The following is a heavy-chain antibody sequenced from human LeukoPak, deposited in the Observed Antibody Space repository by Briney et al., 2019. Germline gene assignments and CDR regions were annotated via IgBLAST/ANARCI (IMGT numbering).Heavy chain of an antibody. Sequence: GGSLRLSCAASGFTVSSNYMSWVRQAPGKVLEWVSVIYSGGSTYYADSVKGRFTISRDNSKNTLYLQMNSLRAEDTAVYYCARVLRITIFGVVITEYFQHWGQGTLVTVSS. V-gene: IGHV3-53*01. J-gene: IGHJ1*01. CDR3: ARVLRITIFGVVITEYFQH. CDR2: IYSGGST. D-gene: IGHD3-3*01. CDR1: GFTVSSNY.